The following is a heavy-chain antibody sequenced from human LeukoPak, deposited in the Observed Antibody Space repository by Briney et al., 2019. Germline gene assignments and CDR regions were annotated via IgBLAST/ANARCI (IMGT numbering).Heavy chain of an antibody. J-gene: IGHJ4*02. CDR1: GGSISGYY. CDR2: INHRGST. CDR3: ARVGYCGGDCYPFDY. V-gene: IGHV4-34*01. D-gene: IGHD2-21*02. Sequence: PSETLSLTCAIYGGSISGYYWSWIRQPPGKGLEWNGEINHRGSTNYNPSLKSRATISVDTSMNSFSLELSSVTAADTAVYYCARVGYCGGDCYPFDYWGQGTLTTISS.